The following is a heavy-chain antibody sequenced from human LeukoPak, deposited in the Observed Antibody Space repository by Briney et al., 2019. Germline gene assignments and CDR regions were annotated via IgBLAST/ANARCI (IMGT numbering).Heavy chain of an antibody. CDR1: GYAFSAYY. J-gene: IGHJ4*02. Sequence: ASVKVSCNASGYAFSAYYMHWVRQAPGQGLEWMGWLNPQTDDTHFAQKFQGRVTFTRDTSISTAYMAMSRLRSDDTAVFYCARGSRYHDWLSPLDSWGQGTLVTVSS. D-gene: IGHD3-9*01. V-gene: IGHV1-2*02. CDR2: LNPQTDDT. CDR3: ARGSRYHDWLSPLDS.